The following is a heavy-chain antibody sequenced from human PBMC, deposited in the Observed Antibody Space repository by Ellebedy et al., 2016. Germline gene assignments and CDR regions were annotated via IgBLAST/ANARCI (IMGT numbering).Heavy chain of an antibody. CDR2: INPSGGST. J-gene: IGHJ4*02. CDR1: GYTFTSYY. Sequence: ASVKVSXKASGYTFTSYYMHWVRQAPGQGLEWMGIINPSGGSTTDAQKFQGRVTMTEDTSTDTAYMELSSLRSEDTAVYYCARDPWGYADGYFDYWGQGTLVTVSS. CDR3: ARDPWGYADGYFDY. D-gene: IGHD4-17*01. V-gene: IGHV1-46*01.